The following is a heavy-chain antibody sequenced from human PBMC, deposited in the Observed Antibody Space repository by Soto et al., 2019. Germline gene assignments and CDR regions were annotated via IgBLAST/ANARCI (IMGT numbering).Heavy chain of an antibody. CDR3: ARAVLQYSWYPHY. D-gene: IGHD6-13*01. V-gene: IGHV3-30-3*01. CDR1: GFTFSSYA. Sequence: VGSLRLSCAASGFTFSSYAMHWVRQAPGKGLEWVAVISYDGSNKYYADSVKGRFTISRDNSKNTLYLQMNSLRAKDTAVYYCARAVLQYSWYPHYWGQGTLVTVSS. J-gene: IGHJ4*02. CDR2: ISYDGSNK.